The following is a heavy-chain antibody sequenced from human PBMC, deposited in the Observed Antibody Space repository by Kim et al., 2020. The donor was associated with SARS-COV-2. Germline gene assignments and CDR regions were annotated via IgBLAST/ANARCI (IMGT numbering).Heavy chain of an antibody. D-gene: IGHD4-17*01. Sequence: SETLSLTCAVYGGSFSGYYWSWIRQPPGKGLEWIGEINHSGSTNYNPSLKSRVTISVDTSKNQFSLKLSSVTAADTAVYYCARRRRLGYGDYASNWYFD. V-gene: IGHV4-34*01. CDR3: ARRRRLGYGDYASNWYFD. J-gene: IGHJ2*01. CDR2: INHSGST. CDR1: GGSFSGYY.